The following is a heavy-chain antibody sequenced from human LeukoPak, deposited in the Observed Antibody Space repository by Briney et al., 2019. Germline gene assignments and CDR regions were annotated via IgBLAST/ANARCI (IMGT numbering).Heavy chain of an antibody. CDR2: IYHSGST. D-gene: IGHD2-21*02. CDR1: GYSISSGFY. CDR3: ARQGPYCGGDCSNYLDF. Sequence: PSETLSLTCAVSGYSISSGFYWAWIRPPPGKGLEWIGTIYHSGSTYYNPPLKSRVTISVDMSKNQFSLKLSSVTAADTAMYYCARQGPYCGGDCSNYLDFWGQGTLVTVSS. V-gene: IGHV4-38-2*01. J-gene: IGHJ4*02.